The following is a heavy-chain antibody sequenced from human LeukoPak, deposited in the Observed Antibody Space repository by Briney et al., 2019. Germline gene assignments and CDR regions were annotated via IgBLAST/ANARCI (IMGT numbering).Heavy chain of an antibody. CDR1: GGSFSGYY. Sequence: SETLSLTCAVYGGSFSGYYWSWIRQPPGKGLEWIGEINHSGSTNYNPSLKSRVTISVDTSKNQFSLKLSSVTAADTAVYYCARGVSFDRWGQGTLVTVSS. V-gene: IGHV4-34*01. D-gene: IGHD1-14*01. CDR3: ARGVSFDR. CDR2: INHSGST. J-gene: IGHJ5*02.